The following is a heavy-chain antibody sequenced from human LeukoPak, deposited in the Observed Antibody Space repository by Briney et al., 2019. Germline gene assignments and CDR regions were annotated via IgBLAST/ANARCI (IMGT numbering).Heavy chain of an antibody. D-gene: IGHD4-17*01. CDR1: GFTFSSYS. CDR2: ISSSSSTI. Sequence: PGGSLRLSCAASGFTFSSYSMNWVRQAPGKELEWVSYISSSSSTIYYADSVKGRFTISRDNAKNSLYLQMNSLRAEDTAVYYCARDGRGDYGDYAFLDYWGQGTLVTVSS. J-gene: IGHJ4*02. V-gene: IGHV3-48*01. CDR3: ARDGRGDYGDYAFLDY.